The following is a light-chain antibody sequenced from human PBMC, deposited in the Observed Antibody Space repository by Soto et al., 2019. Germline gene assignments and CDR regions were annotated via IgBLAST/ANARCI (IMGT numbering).Light chain of an antibody. J-gene: IGKJ1*01. CDR3: LQDYNYPWT. CDR2: AAS. Sequence: AIQMTQSPSSLSASVGDRVTITCRASQDIRNELGWYQQKPGKAPKLLIYAASSLQSGVPSRFIGSGSGTDFTLTISSLQPEDFATYYCLQDYNYPWTFGQGPKVEIK. CDR1: QDIRNE. V-gene: IGKV1-6*01.